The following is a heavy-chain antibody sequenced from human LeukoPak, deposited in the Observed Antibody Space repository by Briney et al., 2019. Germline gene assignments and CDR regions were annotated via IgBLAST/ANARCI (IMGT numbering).Heavy chain of an antibody. CDR1: GYIFTNYG. V-gene: IGHV1-18*04. D-gene: IGHD5-18*01. CDR3: ARDDLDTVMGACDR. CDR2: ISCYNGNT. J-gene: IGHJ5*02. Sequence: ASVKVSCKAFGYIFTNYGISWVRQAPGQGLEWMGWISCYNGNTKYAQKFQGRVTMTTDTSTSTAYMELRSLVSDDTAVYFCARDDLDTVMGACDRWGQGTLVIVSS.